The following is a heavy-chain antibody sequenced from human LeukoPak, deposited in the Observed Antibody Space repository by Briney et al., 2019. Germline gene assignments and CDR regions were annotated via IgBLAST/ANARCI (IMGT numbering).Heavy chain of an antibody. D-gene: IGHD2-2*01. CDR3: ASSWVVPAALNLGTYYYYGMDV. V-gene: IGHV4-34*01. J-gene: IGHJ6*04. CDR1: GDSFSGYY. CDR2: INHSGST. Sequence: SETLSLTCAVYGDSFSGYYWSWLRQPPGKGLEWVGEINHSGSTNYNPSLKSRVTISVDTSKNQFSLKLSSVTAADTAVYYCASSWVVPAALNLGTYYYYGMDVWGKGTTVTVSS.